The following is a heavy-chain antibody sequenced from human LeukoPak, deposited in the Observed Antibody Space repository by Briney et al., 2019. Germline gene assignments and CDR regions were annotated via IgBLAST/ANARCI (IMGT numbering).Heavy chain of an antibody. V-gene: IGHV3-7*01. CDR2: IKQDGSEK. D-gene: IGHD6-13*01. CDR1: GFTFSSYW. CDR3: ARFNPSAAGRREERFDY. J-gene: IGHJ4*02. Sequence: GRSTRLSCAASGFTFSSYWMSWVRQAPGKGLEWVANIKQDGSEKYYVDSVKGRFTISRDNAKNSLYLQMNSLRDEDTAVYYCARFNPSAAGRREERFDYWGQGTLVTVSS.